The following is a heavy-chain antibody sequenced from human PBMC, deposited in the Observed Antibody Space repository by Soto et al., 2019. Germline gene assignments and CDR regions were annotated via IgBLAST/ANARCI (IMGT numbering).Heavy chain of an antibody. CDR1: GFTFSSYA. D-gene: IGHD3-9*01. V-gene: IGHV3-23*01. CDR2: ISGSGGST. CDR3: AKEGAHVLRYFDWSSGPLVI. Sequence: GGSLRLSCAASGFTFSSYAMSWVRQAPGKGLEWVSAISGSGGSTYYADSVKGRFTISRDNSKNTLYLQMNSLRAEDTAVYYCAKEGAHVLRYFDWSSGPLVIWGQGTMVTVSS. J-gene: IGHJ3*02.